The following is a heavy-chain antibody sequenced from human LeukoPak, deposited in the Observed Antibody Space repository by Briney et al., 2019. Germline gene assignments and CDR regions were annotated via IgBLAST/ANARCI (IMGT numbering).Heavy chain of an antibody. J-gene: IGHJ5*02. D-gene: IGHD3-10*01. CDR2: IKTDGSIT. CDR1: GFTFSDYW. V-gene: IGHV3-74*01. CDR3: ARDRSPGWFDP. Sequence: GGSLILSCAASGFTFSDYWTHWVRQAPGKGLMWVSRIKTDGSITAYADSVKGRFTISRDNAKNTLYLQMNSLRAEDTAIYYCARDRSPGWFDPWGQGTLVRVSS.